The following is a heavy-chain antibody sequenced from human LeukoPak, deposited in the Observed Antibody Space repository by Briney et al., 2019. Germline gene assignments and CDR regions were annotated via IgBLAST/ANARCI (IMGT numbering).Heavy chain of an antibody. J-gene: IGHJ4*02. D-gene: IGHD1-1*01. CDR3: AKDLAGSTYYFDY. Sequence: GGSLRLSCAASGFTFSNYGMHWVRQAPGKGLEWVAFIQYGGTNKYYADSVKGRFTISRDDSKNTLFLQMNSLRAEDTAVYYCAKDLAGSTYYFDYWGQGTLVTVSS. V-gene: IGHV3-30*02. CDR2: IQYGGTNK. CDR1: GFTFSNYG.